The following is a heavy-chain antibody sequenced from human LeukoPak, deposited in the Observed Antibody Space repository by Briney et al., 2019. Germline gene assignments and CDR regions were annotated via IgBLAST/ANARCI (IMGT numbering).Heavy chain of an antibody. CDR2: ISGSGGST. D-gene: IGHD1-14*01. CDR1: GFTFSSYA. Sequence: QAGGSLRLSCAASGFTFSSYAMSWVRQAPGKGLEWVSAISGSGGSTYYADSVKSRFTISRDNSKNTLYLQMNSLRAEDTAVYYCAKVRGLRRNHDAFDIWGQGTMVTVSS. J-gene: IGHJ3*02. CDR3: AKVRGLRRNHDAFDI. V-gene: IGHV3-23*01.